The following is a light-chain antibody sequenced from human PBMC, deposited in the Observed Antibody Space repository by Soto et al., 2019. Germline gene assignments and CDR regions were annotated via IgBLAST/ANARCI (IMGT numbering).Light chain of an antibody. CDR2: GAS. J-gene: IGKJ1*01. CDR1: QSIRSN. Sequence: EIVMTQSPDTLSVSPGEGASLSCRVSQSIRSNLAWYQQRPGQAPRLLMYGASTRADGIPARFTGSGSGTEFTLTISSLQSEDFAVYYCQQYGSSPGTFGQGTKVEIK. CDR3: QQYGSSPGT. V-gene: IGKV3-15*01.